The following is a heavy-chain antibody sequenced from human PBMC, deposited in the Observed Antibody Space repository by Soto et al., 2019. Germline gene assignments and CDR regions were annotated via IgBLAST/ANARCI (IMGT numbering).Heavy chain of an antibody. J-gene: IGHJ5*02. CDR3: ARLCATGIAARPPRFDP. D-gene: IGHD6-6*01. CDR1: SGSISSSNW. Sequence: SETLSLTCAVSSGSISSSNWWSWVRQPPGKGLEWIGEIYHSGSTNYNPSLKSRVTISVDKSKNQFSLKLSSVTAADTAVYYCARLCATGIAARPPRFDPWGQGTLVTVSS. V-gene: IGHV4-4*02. CDR2: IYHSGST.